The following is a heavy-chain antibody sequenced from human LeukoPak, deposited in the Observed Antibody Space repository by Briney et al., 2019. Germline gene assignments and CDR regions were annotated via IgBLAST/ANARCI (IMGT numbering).Heavy chain of an antibody. CDR2: INHSGST. CDR1: GGSFSGYY. J-gene: IGHJ6*02. CDR3: ARGPTGYYYDSSGLSRAISYYGMDV. D-gene: IGHD3-22*01. Sequence: SETLSLTCAVYGGSFSGYYWSWIRQPPGKGLEWIGEINHSGSTNYNPSLKSRVTISVDTSKNQFSLKLSSVTAADTALYHCARGPTGYYYDSSGLSRAISYYGMDVWGQGTTVTVSS. V-gene: IGHV4-34*01.